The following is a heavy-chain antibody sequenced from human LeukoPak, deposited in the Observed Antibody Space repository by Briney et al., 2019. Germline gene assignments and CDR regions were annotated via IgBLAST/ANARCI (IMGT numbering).Heavy chain of an antibody. V-gene: IGHV1-46*01. CDR3: AREGLGELTLDY. CDR1: GYTFTSYY. J-gene: IGHJ4*02. Sequence: ASVKVSCKASGYTFTSYYMHWVRQAPGQGLEWMGIINPSSGSTSYAQKFQGRVTMTRDTSTSTVYMELSSLRSDDTAVYYCAREGLGELTLDYWGQGTLVTVSS. D-gene: IGHD3-16*01. CDR2: INPSSGST.